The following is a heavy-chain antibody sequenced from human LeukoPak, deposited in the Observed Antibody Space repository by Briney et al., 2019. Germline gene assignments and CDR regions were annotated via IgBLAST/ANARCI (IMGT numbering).Heavy chain of an antibody. V-gene: IGHV4-39*01. CDR2: IYYSGST. Sequence: SETLSLTCTVSGGSINSSSYYWGWIRQPPGKGLEWIGSIYYSGSTYYNPSLKSRVTISVDTSKNQFSLKLSSVTAADTAVYYCASEPGYSSGWYLWGQGTLVTVSS. J-gene: IGHJ5*02. D-gene: IGHD6-19*01. CDR1: GGSINSSSYY. CDR3: ASEPGYSSGWYL.